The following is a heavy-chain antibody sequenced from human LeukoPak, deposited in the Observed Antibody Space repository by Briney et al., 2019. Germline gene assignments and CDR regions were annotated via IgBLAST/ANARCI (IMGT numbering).Heavy chain of an antibody. Sequence: PGGSXRLSCAASGFTFSTXWMHWVXQAPGKGLVWVSRINSDGSSTTYADSVKGRFTISRDNAKNTLYLQMNSLRAEDTAVYYCARGRYYFGYWGQGTLVTVSS. D-gene: IGHD4-17*01. CDR3: ARGRYYFGY. CDR1: GFTFSTXW. V-gene: IGHV3-74*01. CDR2: INSDGSST. J-gene: IGHJ4*02.